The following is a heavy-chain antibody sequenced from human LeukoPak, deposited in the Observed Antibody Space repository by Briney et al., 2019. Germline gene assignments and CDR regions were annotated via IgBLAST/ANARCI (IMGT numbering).Heavy chain of an antibody. CDR1: GFTFSSYW. D-gene: IGHD2-2*02. CDR3: ARGGLGYCSSTNCYMADY. CDR2: LNQDGSDK. V-gene: IGHV3-7*01. J-gene: IGHJ4*02. Sequence: GGSLRLSCAASGFTFSSYWMTWVRQAPGKGLEWVANLNQDGSDKYYVDSVKGRFTISRDNAKNTLYLQMNSLRAEDTAVYYCARGGLGYCSSTNCYMADYWGQGTLATVSS.